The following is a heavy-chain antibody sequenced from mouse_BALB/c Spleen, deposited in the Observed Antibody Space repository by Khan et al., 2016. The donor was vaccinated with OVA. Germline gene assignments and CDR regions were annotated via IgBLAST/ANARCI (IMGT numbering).Heavy chain of an antibody. V-gene: IGHV3-2*02. D-gene: IGHD1-1*01. CDR1: GYSITSDYA. CDR3: ARQNYYGYAMDY. J-gene: IGHJ4*01. Sequence: EVKLEESGPGLVKPSQSLSLTCPVTGYSITSDYAWNWIRQFPGNKLEWMGYISYSGSTSYNPSLKSRISLTRDTSKNQFFLQLTSVTTEDTATYYCARQNYYGYAMDYWGQGTSVTVSS. CDR2: ISYSGST.